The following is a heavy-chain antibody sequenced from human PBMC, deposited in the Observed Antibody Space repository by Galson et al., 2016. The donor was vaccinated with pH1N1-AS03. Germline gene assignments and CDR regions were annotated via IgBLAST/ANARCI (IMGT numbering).Heavy chain of an antibody. D-gene: IGHD1-26*01. V-gene: IGHV4-59*01. CDR1: GGSISNYY. J-gene: IGHJ5*02. CDR3: ARDLGELLGWFDP. CDR2: IYYSGST. Sequence: ETLSLTCTVSGGSISNYYWTWTRQPPGKGLEWIGYIYYSGSTNYNPSLKSRVTISVDTSKNQFSLKLGSVTAADTAVYYCARDLGELLGWFDPWGQGTLVTVSS.